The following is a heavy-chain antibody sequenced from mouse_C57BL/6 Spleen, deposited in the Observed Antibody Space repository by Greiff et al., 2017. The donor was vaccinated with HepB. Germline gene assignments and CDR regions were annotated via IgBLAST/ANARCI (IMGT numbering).Heavy chain of an antibody. CDR2: INPSTGGT. V-gene: IGHV1-42*01. CDR3: ARGDYDDAMNY. J-gene: IGHJ4*01. CDR1: GYSFTGYY. D-gene: IGHD2-4*01. Sequence: EVQLQQSGPELVKPGASVKISCKASGYSFTGYYMNWVKQSPEKSLEWIGEINPSTGGTTYNQKFKAKATLTVDKSSSTAYMQLKSLTSEDSAVYYCARGDYDDAMNYWGQGTSVTVSA.